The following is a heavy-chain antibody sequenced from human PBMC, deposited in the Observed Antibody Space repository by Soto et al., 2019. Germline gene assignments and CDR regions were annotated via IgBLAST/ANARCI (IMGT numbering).Heavy chain of an antibody. V-gene: IGHV4-59*01. CDR2: IYYSGST. Sequence: SETLSLTCTVSGGSISSYYWSWIRQPPGKGLEWIGYIYYSGSTNYNPSLKSRVTISVDTSKNQFSLKLSSVTAADTAVYYCARGPSGYSGYVLVYYYYGMDVWGQGTTVTVSS. D-gene: IGHD5-12*01. CDR1: GGSISSYY. J-gene: IGHJ6*02. CDR3: ARGPSGYSGYVLVYYYYGMDV.